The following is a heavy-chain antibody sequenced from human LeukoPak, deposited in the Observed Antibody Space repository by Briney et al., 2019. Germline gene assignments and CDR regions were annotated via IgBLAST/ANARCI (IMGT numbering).Heavy chain of an antibody. CDR1: GGSFSGYY. Sequence: PSETLSLTCAVYGGSFSGYYWSWIRQPPGKGLEWIGEINHSGSTNYNPSLKSRVTISVETSKNQFSLKLSSVTAADTAVYYCARVRSSSWYGGDYWGQGTLVTVSS. CDR3: ARVRSSSWYGGDY. J-gene: IGHJ4*02. D-gene: IGHD6-13*01. V-gene: IGHV4-34*01. CDR2: INHSGST.